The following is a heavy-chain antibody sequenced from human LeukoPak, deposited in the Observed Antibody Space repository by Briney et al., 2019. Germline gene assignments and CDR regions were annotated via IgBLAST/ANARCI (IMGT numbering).Heavy chain of an antibody. CDR1: GGSISSYY. J-gene: IGHJ5*02. CDR3: ARGSGPYDSNWFDP. CDR2: IYYSGST. Sequence: SETLSLTCTVSGGSISSYYWSWIRQPPGQGLEWIGYIYYSGSTNDNPSLKSRVTISVDTSKNQFSLKLSSVTAADTAVYYCARGSGPYDSNWFDPWGQGTLVTVSS. D-gene: IGHD3-10*01. V-gene: IGHV4-59*01.